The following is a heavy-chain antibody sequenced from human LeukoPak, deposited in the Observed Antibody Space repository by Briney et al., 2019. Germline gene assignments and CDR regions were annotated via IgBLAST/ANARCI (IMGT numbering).Heavy chain of an antibody. CDR3: TRAVAGHPD. Sequence: PSEPLSLTCAVSGVPFSNYYWSWVRQSPRQGLEWIGEINHSGYTNYNPSLKSRVTMSIDTSKNQFSLRLTSVSAADTGVYYCTRAVAGHPDWGQGTLVTVSS. CDR1: GVPFSNYY. D-gene: IGHD6-19*01. CDR2: INHSGYT. J-gene: IGHJ4*02. V-gene: IGHV4-34*01.